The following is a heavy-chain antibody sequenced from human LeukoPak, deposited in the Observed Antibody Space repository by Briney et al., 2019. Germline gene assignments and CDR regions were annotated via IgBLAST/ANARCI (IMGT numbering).Heavy chain of an antibody. CDR3: TRDRSRAEDD. D-gene: IGHD1-14*01. Sequence: PGGSLRLSCAASGFTFSGHWMSWVRQAPGKGPEWVANINQGGSDKYYVDSVKGRFTISRDNANNLLYLQMNSLGGEDTAVYYCTRDRSRAEDDWGQGTLVTVSS. CDR2: INQGGSDK. V-gene: IGHV3-7*01. CDR1: GFTFSGHW. J-gene: IGHJ4*02.